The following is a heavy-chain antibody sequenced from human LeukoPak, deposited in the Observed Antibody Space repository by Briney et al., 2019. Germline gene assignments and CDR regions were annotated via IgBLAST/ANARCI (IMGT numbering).Heavy chain of an antibody. CDR1: GHTFTGYY. V-gene: IGHV1-2*02. J-gene: IGHJ4*02. CDR2: INSNSGAT. D-gene: IGHD5-12*01. Sequence: ASVKVSCKSSGHTFTGYYIHWVRQAPGQGLEWMGWINSNSGATNYAQKFQGRVTMTRDTSISTAYMELTRLASDDTAVYYCARDGSLAYWGQGTLVTVSS. CDR3: ARDGSLAY.